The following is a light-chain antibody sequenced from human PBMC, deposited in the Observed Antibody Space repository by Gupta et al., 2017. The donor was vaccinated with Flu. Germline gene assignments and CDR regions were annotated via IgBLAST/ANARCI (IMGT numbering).Light chain of an antibody. CDR1: QSLIHSDGNYF. CDR2: EIS. CDR3: MQATQFPLT. V-gene: IGKV2-24*01. Sequence: NSCRSSQSLIHSDGNYFLSWHQQRPGQPPRLLIYEISNRFAGVADRCSGRGAGTDFTLKISRVEAEDVGVYYCMQATQFPLTFGGGTKVEIK. J-gene: IGKJ4*01.